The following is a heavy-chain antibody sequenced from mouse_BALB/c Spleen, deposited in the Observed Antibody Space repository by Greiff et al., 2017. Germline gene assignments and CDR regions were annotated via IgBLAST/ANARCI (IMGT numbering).Heavy chain of an antibody. CDR1: GYTFTSYW. Sequence: QVQLQQPGAELVKPGASVKLSCKASGYTFTSYWMHWVKQRPGPGLEWIGEIDPSDSYTNYNQKFKGKATLTVDKSSSTAYMQLSSLTSEDSAVYYCARELTGTMDYWGQGTSVTVSS. CDR2: IDPSDSYT. V-gene: IGHV1-69*02. D-gene: IGHD4-1*01. J-gene: IGHJ4*01. CDR3: ARELTGTMDY.